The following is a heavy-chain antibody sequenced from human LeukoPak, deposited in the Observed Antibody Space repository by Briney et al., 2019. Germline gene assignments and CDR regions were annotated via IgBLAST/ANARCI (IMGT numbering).Heavy chain of an antibody. J-gene: IGHJ5*02. Sequence: ASVKVSCKASGYTLTELSMHWVRQAPGKGLEWMGGFDPEDGETIYAQKFQGRVTMTEDTSTDTAYMELSSLRSEATAVYYGAAADSLFNRFDPGGQGTLVTVSS. CDR3: AAADSLFNRFDP. D-gene: IGHD2-21*02. CDR2: FDPEDGET. CDR1: GYTLTELS. V-gene: IGHV1-24*01.